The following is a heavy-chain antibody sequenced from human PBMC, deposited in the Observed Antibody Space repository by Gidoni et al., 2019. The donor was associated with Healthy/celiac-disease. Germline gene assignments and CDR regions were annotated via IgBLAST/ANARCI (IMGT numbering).Heavy chain of an antibody. J-gene: IGHJ6*02. D-gene: IGHD1-1*01. CDR1: GYLFTSLG. CDR3: AREIAYKYYYGMDV. CDR2: ISAYNGNT. V-gene: IGHV1-18*01. Sequence: QVQLAQSGAEVKKPEASVKVSCKASGYLFTSLGLSWVRQAPGQGLEWMGWISAYNGNTNYAQKLKGRVTMTTDTSTSTAYMELRSLRSDDTAVYYCAREIAYKYYYGMDVWGQGTTVTVSS.